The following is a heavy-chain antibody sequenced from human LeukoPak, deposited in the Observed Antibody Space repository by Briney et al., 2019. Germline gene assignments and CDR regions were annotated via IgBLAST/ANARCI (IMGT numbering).Heavy chain of an antibody. CDR2: IYHSGST. Sequence: PSETLSPTCTVSGYSISSGYYWGWIRQPPGKGLEWIGSIYHSGSTYYNPSLKSRVTISVDTSKNQFSLKLSSVTAADTAVYYCARGIVVVPAAMRFDYWGQGTLVTVSS. CDR3: ARGIVVVPAAMRFDY. J-gene: IGHJ4*02. D-gene: IGHD2-2*01. V-gene: IGHV4-38-2*02. CDR1: GYSISSGYY.